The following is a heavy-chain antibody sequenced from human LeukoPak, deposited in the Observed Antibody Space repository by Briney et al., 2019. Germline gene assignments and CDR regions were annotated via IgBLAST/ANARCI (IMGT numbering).Heavy chain of an antibody. V-gene: IGHV1-2*02. Sequence: GASVKVSCKASGYTLIGQYLYWARQTPGQGLEWMGWINPKTGDTDSAQNFQGRVTMTRDTSVNTVYMELSRLTSDDTAVYYCARGYYGMDLWGQGTTVTVSS. CDR3: ARGYYGMDL. CDR2: INPKTGDT. J-gene: IGHJ6*02. CDR1: GYTLIGQY.